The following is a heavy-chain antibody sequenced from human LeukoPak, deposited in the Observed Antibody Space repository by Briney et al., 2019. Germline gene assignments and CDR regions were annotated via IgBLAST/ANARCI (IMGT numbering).Heavy chain of an antibody. CDR3: ARDPPGYSSGWSHFDY. D-gene: IGHD6-19*01. V-gene: IGHV3-7*01. CDR1: GFTFNNYG. CDR2: IKQDGSEK. Sequence: PGGTQRLSCAASGFTFNNYGMNWVRQAPGKGLEWVANIKQDGSEKYYVDSVKGRFTISRDNAKNSLYLQMNSLRAEDTAVYYCARDPPGYSSGWSHFDYWGQGTLVTVSS. J-gene: IGHJ4*02.